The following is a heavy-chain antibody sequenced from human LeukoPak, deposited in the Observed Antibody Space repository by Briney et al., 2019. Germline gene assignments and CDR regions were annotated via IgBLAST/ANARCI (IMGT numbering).Heavy chain of an antibody. CDR3: ARGDYGDPSFDY. CDR2: ISVYNGNT. V-gene: IGHV1-18*01. Sequence: ASVKVSCKASGYTFNSYGISWVRQAPGQGLEWMGWISVYNGNTNYAQKLQGRVTMTTDTSTSTAYMELRSLRSDDTAVYYCARGDYGDPSFDYWGQETLVTVSS. D-gene: IGHD4-17*01. J-gene: IGHJ4*02. CDR1: GYTFNSYG.